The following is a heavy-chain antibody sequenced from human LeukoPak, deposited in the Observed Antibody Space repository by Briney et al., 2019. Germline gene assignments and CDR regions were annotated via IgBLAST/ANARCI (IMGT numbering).Heavy chain of an antibody. D-gene: IGHD3-10*01. Sequence: ASVKVSCKASGYTFTGYYMHWVRQAPGQGLEWMGWINPNSGGTNYAQKFRGRVTMTRDTSISTAYMELSRLRSDDTAVYYCARDRITMVRGAPDYWGQGTLVTVSS. CDR1: GYTFTGYY. V-gene: IGHV1-2*02. J-gene: IGHJ4*02. CDR2: INPNSGGT. CDR3: ARDRITMVRGAPDY.